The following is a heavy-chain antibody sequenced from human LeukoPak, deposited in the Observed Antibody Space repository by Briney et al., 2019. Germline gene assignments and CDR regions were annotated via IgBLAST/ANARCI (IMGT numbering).Heavy chain of an antibody. CDR3: AREVEYYDSSGYRPHAFDI. CDR1: GGSISSSNYY. Sequence: SETLSLTCTVSGGSISSSNYYWGWTRQPPGKGLEWFGSISYSGGTSYNPSLGSRVTISVDTSKNQFSLKLNSVTAADTAVYYCAREVEYYDSSGYRPHAFDIWGQGTVVTVSS. D-gene: IGHD3-22*01. V-gene: IGHV4-39*02. J-gene: IGHJ3*02. CDR2: ISYSGGT.